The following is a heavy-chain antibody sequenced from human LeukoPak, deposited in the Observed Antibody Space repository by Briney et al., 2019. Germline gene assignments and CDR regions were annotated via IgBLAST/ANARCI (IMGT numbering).Heavy chain of an antibody. Sequence: GGSLRLSCAASGFTFSSYWMSWVRQAPGKGLEGVAVISYDGSNKYYADSVKGRFTISRDNSKNTLYLQMNSLRAEDTAVYYCARADYYDSSGYYPLFDYWGQGTLVTVSS. CDR3: ARADYYDSSGYYPLFDY. J-gene: IGHJ4*02. D-gene: IGHD3-22*01. CDR1: GFTFSSYW. CDR2: ISYDGSNK. V-gene: IGHV3-30*03.